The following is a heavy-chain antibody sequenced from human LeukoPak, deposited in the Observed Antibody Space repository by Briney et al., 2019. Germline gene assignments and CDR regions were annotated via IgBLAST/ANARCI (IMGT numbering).Heavy chain of an antibody. CDR3: ARDGLTDAFDI. CDR1: GFTFSSYS. Sequence: GGSLRLSCAASGFTFSSYSMNWVRQAPGKGLEWVSSISSSSSYIYYADSVKGRFTISRDNAKNSLYLQMNSLRAEDTAVYYCARDGLTDAFDIWGQGTTVTVSS. D-gene: IGHD6-19*01. V-gene: IGHV3-21*01. CDR2: ISSSSSYI. J-gene: IGHJ3*02.